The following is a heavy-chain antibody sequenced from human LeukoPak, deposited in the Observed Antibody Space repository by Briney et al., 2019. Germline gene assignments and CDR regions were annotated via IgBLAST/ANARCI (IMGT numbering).Heavy chain of an antibody. CDR1: GYTFTSYG. CDR2: MNPNSGNT. J-gene: IGHJ4*02. V-gene: IGHV1-8*03. D-gene: IGHD2-2*01. CDR3: ARVIVECSSTSCSQNFDY. Sequence: ASVKVSCKASGYTFTSYGISWVRQATGQGLEWMGWMNPNSGNTGYAQKFQGRVTITRNTSISTAYMELSSLRSEDTAVYYCARVIVECSSTSCSQNFDYWGQGTLVTVSS.